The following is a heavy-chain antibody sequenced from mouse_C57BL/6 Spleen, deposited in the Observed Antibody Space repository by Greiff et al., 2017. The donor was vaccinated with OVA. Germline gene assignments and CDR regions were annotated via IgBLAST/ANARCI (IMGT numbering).Heavy chain of an antibody. V-gene: IGHV5-17*01. Sequence: DVKLVESGGGLVKPGGSLKLSCAASGFTFSDYGMHWVRQAPEKGLEWVAYISSGSSTIYYADTVKGRFTISRDNAKNTLFLQMTSLRSEDTAMYYCASFSSSGYFDVWGTGTTVTVSS. CDR2: ISSGSSTI. D-gene: IGHD1-1*01. CDR3: ASFSSSGYFDV. J-gene: IGHJ1*03. CDR1: GFTFSDYG.